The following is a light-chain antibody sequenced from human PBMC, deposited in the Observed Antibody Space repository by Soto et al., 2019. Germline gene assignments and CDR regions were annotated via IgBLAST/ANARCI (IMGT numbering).Light chain of an antibody. J-gene: IGKJ1*01. CDR2: GAS. Sequence: EIVMTQSPATLSVSPWERATLSCRASQGIKDYVAWFQQKPGQAPRLLIYGASTRATAIPARFSGSGSGTEFTLSISSLQSEDVAVYYCQQYNTWPRTFGQGTKVETK. CDR3: QQYNTWPRT. V-gene: IGKV3-15*01. CDR1: QGIKDY.